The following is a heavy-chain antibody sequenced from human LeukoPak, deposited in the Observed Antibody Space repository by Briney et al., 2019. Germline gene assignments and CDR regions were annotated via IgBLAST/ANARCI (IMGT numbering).Heavy chain of an antibody. CDR2: IYTSGST. D-gene: IGHD4-23*01. J-gene: IGHJ6*02. V-gene: IGHV4-4*07. CDR3: VRDTGTTVISYGPLSKLHSSYGIDV. CDR1: GGSISSYY. Sequence: KPSETLSLTCTVSGGSISSYYWSWIRQPAGKGLEWIGRIYTSGSTNYNPSLESRVTLSVDTSKNQFSLRLSSVTAADTAVYYCVRDTGTTVISYGPLSKLHSSYGIDVWGQGTAMTVSS.